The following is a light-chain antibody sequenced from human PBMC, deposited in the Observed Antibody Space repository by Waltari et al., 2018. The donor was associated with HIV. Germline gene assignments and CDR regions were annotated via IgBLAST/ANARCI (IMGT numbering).Light chain of an antibody. CDR1: QSVSASY. J-gene: IGKJ2*01. V-gene: IGKV3-20*01. CDR2: SAS. Sequence: EVVLTQSPGTLSLSPGERATLSCRASQSVSASYLAWYQQKPGQAPRLLIYSASSRATGIPDRFSGSGSGTDFTLTISRLEPEDFAVYYCQQYGSSPYTFGRGTKLEIK. CDR3: QQYGSSPYT.